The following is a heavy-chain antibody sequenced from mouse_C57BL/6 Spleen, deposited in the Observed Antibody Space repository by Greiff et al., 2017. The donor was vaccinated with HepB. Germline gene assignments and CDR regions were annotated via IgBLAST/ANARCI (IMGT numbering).Heavy chain of an antibody. CDR3: ARGENDGSPHYYAMDY. CDR1: GYTFTGYW. Sequence: QVQLKQSGAELMKPGASVKLSCKATGYTFTGYWIEWVKQRPGHGLEWIGEILPGSGSTNYNEKFKGKATFTADTSSNTAYMQLSSLTTEDSAIYYCARGENDGSPHYYAMDYWGKGPSVTVAS. CDR2: ILPGSGST. D-gene: IGHD2-3*01. J-gene: IGHJ4*01. V-gene: IGHV1-9*01.